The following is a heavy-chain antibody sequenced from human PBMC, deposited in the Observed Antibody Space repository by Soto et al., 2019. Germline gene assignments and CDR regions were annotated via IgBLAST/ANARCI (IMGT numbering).Heavy chain of an antibody. CDR3: AGGRSGWGVWLDY. CDR1: GGSFSGYY. D-gene: IGHD6-19*01. Sequence: QVQLQQWGAGLLKPSETLSLTCAVYGGSFSGYYWSWIRQPPGKGLEWIGEIKHSGSTNYNPSLRSRVTITADTSTSQSARKPGSVPAGNAAVYYCAGGRSGWGVWLDYWCQGGLVTVSS. J-gene: IGHJ4*02. CDR2: IKHSGST. V-gene: IGHV4-34*01.